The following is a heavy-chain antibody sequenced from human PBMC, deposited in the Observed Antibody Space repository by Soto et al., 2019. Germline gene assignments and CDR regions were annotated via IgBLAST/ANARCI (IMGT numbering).Heavy chain of an antibody. CDR2: IKSRSDGGTT. V-gene: IGHV3-15*01. Sequence: EVQLVESGGGLVKPGGSLTLSCAASGITFSKAWMNWVRQSPGKGLEWVGRIKSRSDGGTTAYAAPVKGRFTISRADSKDTLWLQMNSLKTEDTAVYYCTTNFYSAHGMEVWGQGTTVTVSS. J-gene: IGHJ6*02. D-gene: IGHD4-4*01. CDR1: GITFSKAW. CDR3: TTNFYSAHGMEV.